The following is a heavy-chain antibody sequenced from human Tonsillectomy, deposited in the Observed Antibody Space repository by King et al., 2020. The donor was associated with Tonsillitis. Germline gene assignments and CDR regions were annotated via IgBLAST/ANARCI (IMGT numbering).Heavy chain of an antibody. V-gene: IGHV3-30*18. CDR1: GFTFSNYG. D-gene: IGHD6-13*01. CDR3: ANAGIGLSDLYFDL. J-gene: IGHJ2*01. Sequence: VQLVQSGGGVVQPGRSLRLSCAASGFTFSNYGMHWVRQAPGKGLEGVALIAYDASYENYADSVKGRFAISRDNSKNTLYLEMNSLRVEDTAVYYCANAGIGLSDLYFDLWGRGTLVTVSS. CDR2: IAYDASYE.